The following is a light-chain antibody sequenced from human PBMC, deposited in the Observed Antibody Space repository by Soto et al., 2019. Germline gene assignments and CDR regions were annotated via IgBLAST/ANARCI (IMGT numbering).Light chain of an antibody. J-gene: IGLJ2*01. CDR3: SSYTSSSTLVV. Sequence: QSALTQPASVSGSPGQSITISCTGTSSDVGGYNFVSWYQQRPGKAPQLMIYEVSSRPSGISNRFSGSKSGNTASLTISGLQAEDDADYYCSSYTSSSTLVVFGGGTKVTVL. CDR1: SSDVGGYNF. V-gene: IGLV2-14*01. CDR2: EVS.